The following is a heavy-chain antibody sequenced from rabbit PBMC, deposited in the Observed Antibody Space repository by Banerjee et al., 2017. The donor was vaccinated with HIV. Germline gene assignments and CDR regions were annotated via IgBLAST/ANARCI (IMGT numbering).Heavy chain of an antibody. CDR2: INTGNSGNT. Sequence: QSLEESGGDLVKPGASLTLTCTASGFSFSSSDYMCWVRQAPGKGLEWIACINTGNSGNTYYASWAKGRFTISKTSSTTVTLQMTSLTAADTATYFCARDNSDSVVHGDGYGLWGQGTLVTVS. CDR3: ARDNSDSVVHGDGYGL. V-gene: IGHV1S40*01. J-gene: IGHJ3*01. D-gene: IGHD2-1*01. CDR1: GFSFSSSDY.